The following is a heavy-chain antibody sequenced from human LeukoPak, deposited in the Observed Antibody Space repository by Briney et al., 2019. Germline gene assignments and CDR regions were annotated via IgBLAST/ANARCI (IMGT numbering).Heavy chain of an antibody. J-gene: IGHJ4*02. D-gene: IGHD3-10*01. CDR3: ARDQRYGSGNVDY. CDR1: RFTFSDYY. CDR2: ISYSSSTI. V-gene: IGHV3-11*04. Sequence: KPGGSLRLSCAASRFTFSDYYMSWIRQAPGKGLEWVSYISYSSSTIYYADSVKGRFTISRDNSKNTLYLQMNSLRAEDTAVYYCARDQRYGSGNVDYWGQGTLVTVSS.